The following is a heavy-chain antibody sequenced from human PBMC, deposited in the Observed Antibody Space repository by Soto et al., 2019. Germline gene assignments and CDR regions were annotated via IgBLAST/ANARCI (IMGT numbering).Heavy chain of an antibody. Sequence: GGSLRLSCATSGSTFRDYYFSWIRQAPGKGLEWISYISHSGKTIYYADSVKGRFTISRDDAKNTLYLQMNSLRAEDTAMYYCTRRDSGAFDVWGHGTMVTVSS. V-gene: IGHV3-11*01. J-gene: IGHJ3*01. CDR1: GSTFRDYY. CDR3: TRRDSGAFDV. CDR2: ISHSGKTI.